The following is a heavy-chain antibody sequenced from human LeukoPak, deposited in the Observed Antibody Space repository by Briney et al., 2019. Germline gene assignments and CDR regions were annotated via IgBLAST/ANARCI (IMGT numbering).Heavy chain of an antibody. CDR3: ARDQYCGGDCCSGLDY. CDR2: ISYDGSNK. J-gene: IGHJ4*02. Sequence: GGSLRLSCAASGFTFSSYAMHWVRQAPGKGLEWVAVISYDGSNKYYADSVKGRFTISRDNSKNTLYLQMNSLRAEDTAVYYCARDQYCGGDCCSGLDYWGQGTLVTVSS. D-gene: IGHD2-21*02. CDR1: GFTFSSYA. V-gene: IGHV3-30-3*01.